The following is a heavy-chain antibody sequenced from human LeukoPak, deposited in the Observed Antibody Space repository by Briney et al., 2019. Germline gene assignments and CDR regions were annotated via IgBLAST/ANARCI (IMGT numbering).Heavy chain of an antibody. CDR3: CAAYYYMDV. CDR1: GYTLTELS. V-gene: IGHV3-30-3*01. CDR2: ISYDGGEK. D-gene: IGHD6-25*01. J-gene: IGHJ6*03. Sequence: SCKVSGYTLTELSMHWVRQAPGKGLEWVAVISYDGGEKYYADSVKGRFTISRVNSKNTLFLQMNSLRNEDTAVYYCCAAYYYMDVWGKGTTVTVSS.